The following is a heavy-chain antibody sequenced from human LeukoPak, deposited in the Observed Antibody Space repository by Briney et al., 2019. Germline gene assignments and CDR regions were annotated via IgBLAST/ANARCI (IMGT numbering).Heavy chain of an antibody. V-gene: IGHV5-51*01. J-gene: IGHJ6*03. CDR2: IYPGDSDT. D-gene: IGHD3-10*01. Sequence: GASLQISCKGSGYSFTSYWIGWVRQLPGKGLEGMGIIYPGDSDTRYSPSFQGQVTISADKSISTAYLQWSSLKASDTAMYYCARLLTMVRGVYYYYYYMDVWGKGTTVTVSS. CDR3: ARLLTMVRGVYYYYYYMDV. CDR1: GYSFTSYW.